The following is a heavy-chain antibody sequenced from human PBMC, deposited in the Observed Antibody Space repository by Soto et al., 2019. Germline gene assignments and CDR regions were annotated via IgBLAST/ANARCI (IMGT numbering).Heavy chain of an antibody. D-gene: IGHD4-4*01. Sequence: EVQLVESGGGLVQPGGSLRLSCAASGFTFSIFWMHWVRQAPGKGLVWVSRMNSDGSRTNYADSVKGRFTISRDNAKNTLYLQMNSLRADDTAVYYCTRDYSNLGFDYWGQGTLVTVSS. CDR3: TRDYSNLGFDY. CDR2: MNSDGSRT. J-gene: IGHJ4*02. V-gene: IGHV3-74*01. CDR1: GFTFSIFW.